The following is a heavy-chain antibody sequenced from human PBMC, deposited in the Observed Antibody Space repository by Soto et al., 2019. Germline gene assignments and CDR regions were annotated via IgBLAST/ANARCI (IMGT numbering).Heavy chain of an antibody. CDR3: SSYYDSSGSPFDY. J-gene: IGHJ4*02. Sequence: QVQLVQSGAEVKKPGSSVKVSCKASGGTFSSYTISWVRQAPGQGLEWMGRIIPILGIANYAQKFQGRVTITAAKSTGTAYLELSSLRSEDTAVYYCSSYYDSSGSPFDYWGQGTLVTVSS. V-gene: IGHV1-69*02. CDR1: GGTFSSYT. CDR2: IIPILGIA. D-gene: IGHD3-22*01.